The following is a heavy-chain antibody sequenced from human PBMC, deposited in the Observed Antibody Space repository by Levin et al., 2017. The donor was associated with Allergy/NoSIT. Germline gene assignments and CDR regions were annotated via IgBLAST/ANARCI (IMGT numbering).Heavy chain of an antibody. V-gene: IGHV1-18*01. CDR1: GYIFTSYG. Sequence: GESLKISCKASGYIFTSYGFNWVRQAPGQGLEWMGWISTYNGNTNYAQKFQGRVTMTTDTSTSTAYMELRSLRSDDTAVYYCARGYSYDYSLDYWGQGTLVTVSS. J-gene: IGHJ4*02. D-gene: IGHD4-11*01. CDR3: ARGYSYDYSLDY. CDR2: ISTYNGNT.